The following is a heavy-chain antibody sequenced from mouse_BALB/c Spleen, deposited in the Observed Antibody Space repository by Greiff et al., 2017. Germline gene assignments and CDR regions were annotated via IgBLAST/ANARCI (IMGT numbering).Heavy chain of an antibody. V-gene: IGHV5-6-5*01. CDR3: ARGLGLRQGGYFDY. CDR1: GFTFSSYA. D-gene: IGHD2-4*01. Sequence: EVQVVESGGGLVKPGGSLKLSCAASGFTFSSYAMSWVRQTPEKRLEWVASISSGGSTYYPDSVKGRFTISRDNARNILYLQMSSLRSEDTAMYYCARGLGLRQGGYFDYWGQGTTLTVSS. CDR2: ISSGGST. J-gene: IGHJ2*01.